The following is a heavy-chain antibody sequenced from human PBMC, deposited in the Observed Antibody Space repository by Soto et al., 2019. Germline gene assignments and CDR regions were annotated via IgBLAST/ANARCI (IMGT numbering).Heavy chain of an antibody. D-gene: IGHD4-17*01. CDR2: FDPEGGER. Sequence: KGLEWMGGFDPEGGERVYAQKFQGRVTMTEDTSTDTASMELSSLRSEDTAVYYCAAMTTVVTPTFDYWGQGTLVIVSS. CDR3: AAMTTVVTPTFDY. V-gene: IGHV1-24*01. J-gene: IGHJ4*02.